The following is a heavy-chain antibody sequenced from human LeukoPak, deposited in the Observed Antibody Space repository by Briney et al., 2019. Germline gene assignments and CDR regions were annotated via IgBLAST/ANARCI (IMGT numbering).Heavy chain of an antibody. V-gene: IGHV3-53*01. CDR1: GFTVSSNY. J-gene: IGHJ6*02. CDR3: ARDFSYYGMDV. Sequence: GGSLRLSCAASGFTVSSNYMSWVRQAPGKGLEWVSVIYSGGSTYYADSVKGRFTISRDNSKNTLYLQMNSLRAEDTAVYYCARDFSYYGMDVWGQGTRSPSP. CDR2: IYSGGST.